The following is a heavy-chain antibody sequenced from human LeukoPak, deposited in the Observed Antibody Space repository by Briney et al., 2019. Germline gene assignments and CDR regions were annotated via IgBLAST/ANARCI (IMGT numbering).Heavy chain of an antibody. V-gene: IGHV4-59*01. CDR3: ARSTDYRGAFDI. D-gene: IGHD2-8*02. J-gene: IGHJ3*02. CDR2: IYYSGST. Sequence: SETLSLTCTVSGGSISSYYWSWIRQPPGKGLEWTGYIYYSGSTNYNPSLKSRVTISVDTSKNQFSLKLSSVTAADTAVYYCARSTDYRGAFDIWGQGTMVTVSS. CDR1: GGSISSYY.